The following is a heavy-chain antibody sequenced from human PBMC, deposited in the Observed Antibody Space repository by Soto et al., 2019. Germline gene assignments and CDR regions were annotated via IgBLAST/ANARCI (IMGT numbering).Heavy chain of an antibody. CDR1: GFTFSSYG. Sequence: ESGGGVVQPGRSLRLSCAASGFTFSSYGMHWVRQAPGKGLEWVAVIWYDGSNKYYADSVKGRFTISRDNSKNTLYLQMNSLRAEDTAVYYCARDGGYCSSTSCYAYYFDYWGQGTLVTVSS. D-gene: IGHD2-2*01. J-gene: IGHJ4*02. CDR2: IWYDGSNK. V-gene: IGHV3-33*01. CDR3: ARDGGYCSSTSCYAYYFDY.